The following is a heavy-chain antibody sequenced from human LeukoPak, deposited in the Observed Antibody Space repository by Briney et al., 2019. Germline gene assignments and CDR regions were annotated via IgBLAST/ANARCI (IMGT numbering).Heavy chain of an antibody. CDR2: IYYSGNT. J-gene: IGHJ4*02. Sequence: SETLSLTCAVSGASISSRGYFWGWIRLPPGKGLEWIGSIYYSGNTYYNPSLKSRVTISIDTSKNQFSLNLSSGTAADTAVYYCARHLGYSPLDYWGQGTLVTVSS. CDR3: ARHLGYSPLDY. CDR1: GASISSRGYF. V-gene: IGHV4-39*01. D-gene: IGHD1-26*01.